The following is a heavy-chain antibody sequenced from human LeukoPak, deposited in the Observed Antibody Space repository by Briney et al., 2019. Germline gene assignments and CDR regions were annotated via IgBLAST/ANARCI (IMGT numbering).Heavy chain of an antibody. Sequence: GGSLRLSCAASGFTFDDYAMHWVRQAPGKGLEWVSGISWNSGSIGYADSVKGRFTISRDNAKNSLYLQVNSLRVEDTALYYCAKGDTAMVTTGISVALDYWGQGTLVTVSS. D-gene: IGHD5-18*01. J-gene: IGHJ4*02. CDR3: AKGDTAMVTTGISVALDY. CDR2: ISWNSGSI. CDR1: GFTFDDYA. V-gene: IGHV3-9*01.